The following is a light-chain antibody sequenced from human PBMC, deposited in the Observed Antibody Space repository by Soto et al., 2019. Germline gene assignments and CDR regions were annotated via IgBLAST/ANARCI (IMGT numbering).Light chain of an antibody. Sequence: EIVLTQSPGTLSLSPGERATLSCRASQSSNYLAWYQQKPGQAPRLLMYGASSRATGIPDRFSGSGSGTDFTLTISRLEPEDFATYYCQQSYSTPLTFGQGTKVDIK. V-gene: IGKV3-20*01. CDR3: QQSYSTPLT. J-gene: IGKJ1*01. CDR1: QSSNY. CDR2: GAS.